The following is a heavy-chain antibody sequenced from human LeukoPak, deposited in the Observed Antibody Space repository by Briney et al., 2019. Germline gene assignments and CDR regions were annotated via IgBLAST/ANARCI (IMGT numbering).Heavy chain of an antibody. J-gene: IGHJ6*02. CDR2: IYSGGST. V-gene: IGHV3-53*04. CDR3: ARTRIDYDSSGTPQTYGMDV. Sequence: GGSLRLSCAASGFTVSSNYMSWVRQAPGKGLEWVSVIYSGGSTYYADSVKGRFTISRHNSKNTLYLQMNSLRAEDTAVYYCARTRIDYDSSGTPQTYGMDVWGQGTTVTVSS. CDR1: GFTVSSNY. D-gene: IGHD3-22*01.